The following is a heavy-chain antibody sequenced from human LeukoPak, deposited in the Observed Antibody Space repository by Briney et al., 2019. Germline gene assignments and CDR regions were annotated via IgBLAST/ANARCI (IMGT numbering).Heavy chain of an antibody. Sequence: PGGSPRLSCAASGFTFSDYYMSWIRQAPGKGLEWIAYISSSGSSIQYAESVRGRFTISRDNAKTSLYLQMNSLRAEDTSVYYCARSPQWELPDYWGQGTLVTVSS. CDR3: ARSPQWELPDY. J-gene: IGHJ4*02. CDR2: ISSSGSSI. D-gene: IGHD1-26*01. CDR1: GFTFSDYY. V-gene: IGHV3-11*04.